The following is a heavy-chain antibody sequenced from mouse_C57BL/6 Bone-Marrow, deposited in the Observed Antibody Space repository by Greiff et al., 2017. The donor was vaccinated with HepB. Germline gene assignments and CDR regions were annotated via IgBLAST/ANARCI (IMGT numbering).Heavy chain of an antibody. CDR1: GFNIKDDY. D-gene: IGHD1-1*01. Sequence: VQLKQSGAELVRPGASVKLSCTASGFNIKDDYMHWVKQRPEQGLEWIGWIDPENGDTEYASKFQGKATITADTYSNTAYLQLSSLTSEDTAVYYFTTDYYGSSYVGYWGQGTTLTVSS. J-gene: IGHJ2*01. CDR2: IDPENGDT. CDR3: TTDYYGSSYVGY. V-gene: IGHV14-4*01.